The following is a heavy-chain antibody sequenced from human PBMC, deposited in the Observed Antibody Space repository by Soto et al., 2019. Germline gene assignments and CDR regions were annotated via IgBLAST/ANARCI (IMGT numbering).Heavy chain of an antibody. CDR1: GGTFSSYT. Sequence: QVQLVQSGAEVKKPGSSVKVSCKASGGTFSSYTISWVRQAPGQGLEWMGRIIPILGIANYAQKFQGRVTLPADKSTSSAYMALSSMRSEDTAVYYCAIAVAGTPGMDVWGQETTVTVSS. CDR2: IIPILGIA. V-gene: IGHV1-69*02. D-gene: IGHD6-19*01. J-gene: IGHJ6*02. CDR3: AIAVAGTPGMDV.